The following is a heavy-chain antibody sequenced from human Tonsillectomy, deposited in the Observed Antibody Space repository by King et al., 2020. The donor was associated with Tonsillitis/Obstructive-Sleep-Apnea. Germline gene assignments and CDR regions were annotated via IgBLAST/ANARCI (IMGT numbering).Heavy chain of an antibody. J-gene: IGHJ6*03. CDR1: GGSFSGYS. CDR3: ARLRHEAAKRPYYYYYYYMDV. D-gene: IGHD2-15*01. V-gene: IGHV4-34*01. CDR2: INHSGST. Sequence: VQLQQWGAGLLKPSETLSLTCAVYGGSFSGYSWSWIRQPPGKGLEWIGEINHSGSTNYNPSLKSRVTISVDTSKNQFSLKLTSETAADTAVYYCARLRHEAAKRPYYYYYYYMDVWGKGTTVTVSS.